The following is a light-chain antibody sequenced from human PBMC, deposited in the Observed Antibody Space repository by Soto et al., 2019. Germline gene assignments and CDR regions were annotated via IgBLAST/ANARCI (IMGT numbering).Light chain of an antibody. V-gene: IGLV2-14*01. CDR1: SSDVGGYNY. CDR2: EVS. J-gene: IGLJ1*01. CDR3: SSYTSSSTQV. Sequence: QSVLTQPASVSGSPGQSITISCTGTSSDVGGYNYVSWYQQHPGKAPKLMIDEVSNRPSGVSNRFSGSKSGNTASLTISGLQAEDEADYYCSSYTSSSTQVFGTGTKGTVL.